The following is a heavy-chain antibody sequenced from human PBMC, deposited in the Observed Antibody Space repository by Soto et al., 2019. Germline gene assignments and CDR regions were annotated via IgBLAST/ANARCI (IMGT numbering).Heavy chain of an antibody. CDR1: GFTFGDYT. CDR2: IRSKAYGGTT. Sequence: GGSLRLSCTASGFTFGDYTMAWFRQAPGGGLEWVSFIRSKAYGGTTEYAASVKGRFTISRDDSKSIAYLQMNRLQSEDTAVYYCARDVAPSDYGDFYGMDVWGQGTKVTVYS. V-gene: IGHV3-49*03. J-gene: IGHJ6*02. D-gene: IGHD4-17*01. CDR3: ARDVAPSDYGDFYGMDV.